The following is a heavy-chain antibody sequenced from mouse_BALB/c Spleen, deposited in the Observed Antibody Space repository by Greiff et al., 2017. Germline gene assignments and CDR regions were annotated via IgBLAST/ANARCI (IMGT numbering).Heavy chain of an antibody. Sequence: DVMLVESGGGLVQPGGSLKLSCAASGFTFSSYTMSWVRQTPEKRLEWVAYISNGGGSTYYPDTVKGRFTISRDNAKNTLYLQMSSLKSEDTAMYYCARQGDYDGGFAYWGQGTLVTVSA. V-gene: IGHV5-12-2*01. CDR1: GFTFSSYT. J-gene: IGHJ3*01. D-gene: IGHD2-4*01. CDR3: ARQGDYDGGFAY. CDR2: ISNGGGST.